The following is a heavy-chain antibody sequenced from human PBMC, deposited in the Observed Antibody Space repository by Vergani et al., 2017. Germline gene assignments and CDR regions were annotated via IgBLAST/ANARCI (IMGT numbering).Heavy chain of an antibody. J-gene: IGHJ4*02. CDR3: ADLYGDDGFSPF. Sequence: EVQLLESGGGLVQPGGSLRLSCATSGFTVSGYAMSWVRQAPGKGLEWVSSISGQNFRTHYADSVKGRFTISRDDSKNTVYLQINSLRAEDTAFYYCADLYGDDGFSPFWGQGTLVTVSS. D-gene: IGHD2-21*01. V-gene: IGHV3-23*01. CDR2: ISGQNFRT. CDR1: GFTVSGYA.